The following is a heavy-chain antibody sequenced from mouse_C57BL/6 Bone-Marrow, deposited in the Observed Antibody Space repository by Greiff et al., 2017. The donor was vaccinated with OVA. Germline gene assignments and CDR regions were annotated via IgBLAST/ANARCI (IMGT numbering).Heavy chain of an antibody. CDR2: IYPGNSDT. D-gene: IGHD2-9*01. V-gene: IGHV1-5*01. Sequence: EVQGVESGTVLARPGASVKMSCKTSGYTFTSYWMHWVKQRPGQGLEWIGAIYPGNSDTSYNQKFKGKAKLTAVTSASTAYMELSSLTNEDSAVYYCTLLWLRLYYFDYWGQGTTLTVSS. CDR1: GYTFTSYW. CDR3: TLLWLRLYYFDY. J-gene: IGHJ2*01.